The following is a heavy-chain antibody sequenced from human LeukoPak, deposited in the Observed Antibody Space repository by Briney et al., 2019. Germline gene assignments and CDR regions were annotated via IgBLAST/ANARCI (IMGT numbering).Heavy chain of an antibody. CDR1: GGSFSGYY. Sequence: PPETLSLTRAVHGGSFSGYYWSWIRQPPGKGLEWIGEINNSGRTNYNPSLKSRVTISVDTSKNQFSLKLNSVTAADTAVYYCARGDIAARLQHWGQGTLVTVSS. D-gene: IGHD6-13*01. CDR2: INNSGRT. V-gene: IGHV4-34*01. CDR3: ARGDIAARLQH. J-gene: IGHJ1*01.